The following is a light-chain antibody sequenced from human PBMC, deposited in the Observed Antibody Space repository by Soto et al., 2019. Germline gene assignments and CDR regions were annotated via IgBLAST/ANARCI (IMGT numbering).Light chain of an antibody. Sequence: QSVLTQPPSVSGSPGQSVTIPCTGTSSDVGSYNRVSWYQQPPGTAPKLMIFEVSNRPSGVPDRFSGSKSGNTASLTISGLQAEDEADYYFSSYTTSSTYVFGTGTKVTVL. CDR3: SSYTTSSTYV. V-gene: IGLV2-18*02. CDR1: SSDVGSYNR. J-gene: IGLJ1*01. CDR2: EVS.